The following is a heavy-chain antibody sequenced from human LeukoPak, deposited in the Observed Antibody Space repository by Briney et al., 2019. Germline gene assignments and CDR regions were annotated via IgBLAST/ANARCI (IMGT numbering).Heavy chain of an antibody. V-gene: IGHV1-2*02. CDR1: GYTFTDYY. CDR3: ARDAIGVVGTISWFDP. Sequence: GASVKVSCKASGYTFTDYYIYWVRQAPGQGLEWMGWINPNSGDTNYALRFQDRVTMTSDTSISTAYMELSRLRSDDTAVYYCARDAIGVVGTISWFDPWGQGTLVTASS. CDR2: INPNSGDT. J-gene: IGHJ5*02. D-gene: IGHD1-26*01.